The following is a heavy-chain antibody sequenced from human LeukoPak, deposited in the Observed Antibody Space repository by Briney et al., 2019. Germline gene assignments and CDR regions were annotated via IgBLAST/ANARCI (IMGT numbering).Heavy chain of an antibody. CDR2: IYYSGST. J-gene: IGHJ4*02. CDR1: GGSISSSSYY. CDR3: ARRETGTVDY. V-gene: IGHV4-39*01. D-gene: IGHD1-1*01. Sequence: PSETLSLTCTVSGGSISSSSYYWGWIRQPPGKGLEWIGSIYYSGSTYYNPSLKSRVTISVDTSKNQFSLKLSSVTAADTAVYYCARRETGTVDYRGQGTLVTVSS.